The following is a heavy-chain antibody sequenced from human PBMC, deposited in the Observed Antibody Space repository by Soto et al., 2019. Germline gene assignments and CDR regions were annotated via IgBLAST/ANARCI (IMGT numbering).Heavy chain of an antibody. D-gene: IGHD2-15*01. Sequence: SETLSLTCTVSGGSITTGGYYWSWIRQLPGKGLEWIGHRYYSESTYYNPSLKSRVSISLGTSKNQFSLKLSFVTAADTAMYYCARTKCSGGSCYSWSLDYWGQGTPVTVSS. V-gene: IGHV4-31*03. CDR1: GGSITTGGYY. J-gene: IGHJ4*02. CDR3: ARTKCSGGSCYSWSLDY. CDR2: RYYSEST.